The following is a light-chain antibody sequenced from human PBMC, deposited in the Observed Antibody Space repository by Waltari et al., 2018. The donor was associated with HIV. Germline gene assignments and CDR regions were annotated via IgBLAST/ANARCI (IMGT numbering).Light chain of an antibody. V-gene: IGLV2-14*03. CDR3: TTHTITRTLV. Sequence: SVLTQPASMSGSPRQAITISCTGSGLDIGLYDFFSWYKQPPNLAPQLIIFVVSRRPSGVHSRFSGSKSGNMASLTISGLRAEDEAHYYCTTHTITRTLVFGGGTKLTVL. J-gene: IGLJ2*01. CDR1: GLDIGLYDF. CDR2: VVS.